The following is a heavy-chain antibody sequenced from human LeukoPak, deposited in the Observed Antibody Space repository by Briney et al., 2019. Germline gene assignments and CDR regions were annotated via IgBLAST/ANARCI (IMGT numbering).Heavy chain of an antibody. Sequence: GGSLRLSCAASGFTFSHYYMNWIRQAPGKGLEWVSYITTSGATTWYADSVKGRFTISRDDAKTSLYLQMNSLRAEDTAMYYCARVTTGAAEWGQGTLVTVSS. CDR1: GFTFSHYY. CDR2: ITTSGATT. CDR3: ARVTTGAAE. J-gene: IGHJ4*02. D-gene: IGHD1-1*01. V-gene: IGHV3-11*01.